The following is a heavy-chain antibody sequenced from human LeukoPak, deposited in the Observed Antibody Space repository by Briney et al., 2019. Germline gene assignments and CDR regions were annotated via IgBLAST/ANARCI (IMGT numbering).Heavy chain of an antibody. J-gene: IGHJ4*02. V-gene: IGHV3-23*01. Sequence: PGGSLRLSCAASGFTFNNFAISWVRQAPGKGLEWVSAMSGSGGTTVYADPVKGRFTISRDISKTTLYLQMNSLRAEDTAMYFCARGGGSSWLGFDYWGQGTLVTVSS. D-gene: IGHD6-13*01. CDR1: GFTFNNFA. CDR2: MSGSGGTT. CDR3: ARGGGSSWLGFDY.